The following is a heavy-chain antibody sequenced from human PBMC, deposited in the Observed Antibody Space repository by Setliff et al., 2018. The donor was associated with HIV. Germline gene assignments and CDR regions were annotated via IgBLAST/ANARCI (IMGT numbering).Heavy chain of an antibody. CDR3: AKAVRGYGSTYYNYYYMDV. Sequence: SVKVSCKTSRRTFSEDAINWVRQAPGEGLEWVGGIIHILGTADYAEKFQGRVTITADEPRSTVYLEVSNLRSEDTAVYYCAKAVRGYGSTYYNYYYMDVWGKGTTVTVPS. CDR2: IIHILGTA. D-gene: IGHD3-10*01. J-gene: IGHJ6*03. CDR1: RRTFSEDA. V-gene: IGHV1-69*13.